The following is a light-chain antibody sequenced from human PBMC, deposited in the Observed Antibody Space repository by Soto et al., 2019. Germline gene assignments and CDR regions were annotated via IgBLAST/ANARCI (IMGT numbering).Light chain of an antibody. CDR3: QQYGTSPWT. CDR2: GAS. V-gene: IGKV3-20*01. CDR1: QSISSSY. Sequence: EIVLTQSPGTLSLSPGERATLSCRASQSISSSYLAWYQQKPGQAPRLLIYGASSRAVGIPDNFSGSGSGPDFTLTISRLEPEDFVIYYCQQYGTSPWTFGQGTKVEIK. J-gene: IGKJ1*01.